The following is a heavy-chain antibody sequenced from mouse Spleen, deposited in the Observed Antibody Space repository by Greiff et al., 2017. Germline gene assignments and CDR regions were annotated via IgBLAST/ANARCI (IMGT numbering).Heavy chain of an antibody. V-gene: IGHV1-82*01. J-gene: IGHJ4*01. CDR2: IYPGDGDT. Sequence: VKVVESGPELVKPGASVKISCKASGYAFSSSWMNWVKQGPGKGLEWIGRIYPGDGDTNYNGKFKGKATLTADKSSSTAYMQLSSLTSEDSAVYFCARGGDGYLYAMDYWGQGTSVTVSS. CDR3: ARGGDGYLYAMDY. D-gene: IGHD2-3*01. CDR1: GYAFSSSW.